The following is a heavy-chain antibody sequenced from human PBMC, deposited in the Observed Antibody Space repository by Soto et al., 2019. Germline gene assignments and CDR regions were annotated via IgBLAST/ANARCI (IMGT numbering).Heavy chain of an antibody. V-gene: IGHV3-15*01. Sequence: EVQLVESGGGLVKPGGSLRLSCAASGFTFSNAWMTWVRQAPGKGLEWVGRIKSKPDGGTTDYAAPVKGRFTLSRHDSNNTVYLQMHSLKTEDTAVYYCTTGIAAAGTFDYWGQGTLVTVSS. CDR3: TTGIAAAGTFDY. CDR2: IKSKPDGGTT. CDR1: GFTFSNAW. D-gene: IGHD6-13*01. J-gene: IGHJ4*02.